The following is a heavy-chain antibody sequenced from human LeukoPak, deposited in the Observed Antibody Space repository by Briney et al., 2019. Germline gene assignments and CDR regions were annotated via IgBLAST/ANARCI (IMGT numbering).Heavy chain of an antibody. V-gene: IGHV4-4*07. CDR2: IYTSGST. J-gene: IGHJ4*02. Sequence: ASETLSLTCTVSGGSISSYYWSWIRQPAGKGLEWIGRIYTSGSTNYNPSLKSRVTISVDQSKNQFPLKLSSVTAADTAVYYCARSRGVEGTGFDYWGQGTLVTVSS. CDR1: GGSISSYY. CDR3: ARSRGVEGTGFDY. D-gene: IGHD1-26*01.